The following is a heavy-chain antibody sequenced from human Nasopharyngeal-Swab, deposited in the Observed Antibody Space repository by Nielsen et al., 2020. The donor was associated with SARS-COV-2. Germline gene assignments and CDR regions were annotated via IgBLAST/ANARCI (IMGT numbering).Heavy chain of an antibody. D-gene: IGHD3-10*01. CDR1: GGSILSSTYY. Sequence: SETLSLTCTVSGGSILSSTYYWGWIRQPPEKGLEWIGRIYYSGATYYNPPLKNRLTMSVDMSKNQFSLKLYSVTAADTAVYYCARVALNYFGSGTYKDYWGQGTLVTVSS. CDR3: ARVALNYFGSGTYKDY. V-gene: IGHV4-39*01. J-gene: IGHJ4*02. CDR2: IYYSGAT.